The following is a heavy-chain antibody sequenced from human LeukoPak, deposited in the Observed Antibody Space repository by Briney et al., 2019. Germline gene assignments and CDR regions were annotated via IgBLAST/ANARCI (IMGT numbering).Heavy chain of an antibody. V-gene: IGHV3-30*04. CDR1: GFTFSAFA. Sequence: GGSLRLSCAASGFTFSAFAMHWFRQAPGKGLEWVAVILYDGSNKYYADSVKGRFTIPRDNSKNTLYLQMNSLRAEDTAVYYCARGPLTGRWPDMGFDYWGQGTLVTVSS. CDR3: ARGPLTGRWPDMGFDY. J-gene: IGHJ4*02. CDR2: ILYDGSNK. D-gene: IGHD5-24*01.